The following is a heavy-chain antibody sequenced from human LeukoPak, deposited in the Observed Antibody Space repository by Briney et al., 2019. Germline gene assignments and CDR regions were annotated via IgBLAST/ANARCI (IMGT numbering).Heavy chain of an antibody. D-gene: IGHD2-2*01. CDR2: IIPILGIA. Sequence: SVKVSCKASGRTFSSYTISWVRQAPGQGREWMGRIIPILGIANYAQKFQGRVTITADKSTRTAYMELSSLRSEDTVVYYCARDPVYCSSTSCREYFQHWGQGTLVTVSS. CDR1: GRTFSSYT. V-gene: IGHV1-69*04. J-gene: IGHJ1*01. CDR3: ARDPVYCSSTSCREYFQH.